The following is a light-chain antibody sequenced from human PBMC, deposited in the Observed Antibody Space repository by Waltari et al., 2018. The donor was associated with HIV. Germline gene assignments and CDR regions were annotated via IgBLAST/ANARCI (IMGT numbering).Light chain of an antibody. CDR3: QAWDSITVV. CDR1: SSDVGAYNY. Sequence: QSALTQPPSASGSPGQSVTISCTGTSSDVGAYNYVSWFQQHPGKAPKLMIYDVTKRPSGVPDRFSGSKSGNTASLTVSGLQAMDEADYYCQAWDSITVVFGGGTKLTVL. J-gene: IGLJ2*01. V-gene: IGLV2-8*01. CDR2: DVT.